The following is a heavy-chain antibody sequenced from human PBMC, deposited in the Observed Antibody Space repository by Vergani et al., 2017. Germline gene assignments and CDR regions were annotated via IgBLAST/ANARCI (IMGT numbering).Heavy chain of an antibody. CDR1: GFIVSSNY. CDR2: IYSGGST. J-gene: IGHJ4*02. V-gene: IGHV3-53*01. Sequence: EVQLVESGGGLIQPGGSLRLSCAASGFIVSSNYMSWVRPVPGKGLEWVSVIYSGGSTYYADSVKGRFIISRDNSKNTLYLQMNSLRAEDTAVYYCVSFLDSSSCYDYWGQGTLVTVSS. D-gene: IGHD6-13*01. CDR3: VSFLDSSSCYDY.